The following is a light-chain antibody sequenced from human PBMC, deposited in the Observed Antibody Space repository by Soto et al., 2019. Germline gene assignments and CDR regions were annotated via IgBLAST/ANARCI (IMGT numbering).Light chain of an antibody. CDR2: KGT. J-gene: IGLJ1*01. V-gene: IGLV2-23*01. Sequence: QSVLAQPASVSGSPGQSITISCTGTSSDVGAYNSVSWYQQHPHKAPQVIIYKGTQRPSGVSNRFSGSTSGNAASLTISGLQADDEADYFCCSSAPESTHVFGSGTKSPS. CDR1: SSDVGAYNS. CDR3: CSSAPESTHV.